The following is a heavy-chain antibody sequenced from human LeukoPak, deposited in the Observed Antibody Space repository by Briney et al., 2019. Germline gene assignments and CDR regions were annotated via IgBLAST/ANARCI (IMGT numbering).Heavy chain of an antibody. Sequence: ASVKVSCKASGYTFTSYDFNWARQATGQRPEWMGWMSPNSGDTGYAQKFQDRVTMTRNTSISTAYMELSSLRSDDTAVYYCGRGPPNWGYDYWGPGTLVTVSS. D-gene: IGHD7-27*01. CDR2: MSPNSGDT. J-gene: IGHJ4*02. CDR1: GYTFTSYD. V-gene: IGHV1-8*01. CDR3: GRGPPNWGYDY.